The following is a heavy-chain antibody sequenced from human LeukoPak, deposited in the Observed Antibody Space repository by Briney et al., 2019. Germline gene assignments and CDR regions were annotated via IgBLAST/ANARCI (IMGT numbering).Heavy chain of an antibody. CDR1: GYTFAGYY. J-gene: IGHJ4*02. Sequence: ASVKVSCKASGYTFAGYYMHWVRQAPGQGLEWMGWINPNSGGTNYAQKFQGRVTMTRDTSITTAYMEVSSLRSGDTAVYYCARDWLLRYSQGGLDYWGQGTLVTVSS. CDR3: ARDWLLRYSQGGLDY. V-gene: IGHV1-2*02. CDR2: INPNSGGT. D-gene: IGHD3-9*01.